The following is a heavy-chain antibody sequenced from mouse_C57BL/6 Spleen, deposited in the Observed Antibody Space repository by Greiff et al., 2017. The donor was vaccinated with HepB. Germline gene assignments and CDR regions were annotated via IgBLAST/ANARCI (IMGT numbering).Heavy chain of an antibody. J-gene: IGHJ2*01. D-gene: IGHD1-1*01. CDR2: ISYDGSN. V-gene: IGHV3-6*01. CDR3: ARRGLLFDY. CDR1: GYSITSGYY. Sequence: ESGPGLVKPSQSLSLTCSVTGYSITSGYYWNWIRQFPGNKLEWMGYISYDGSNNYNPSLKNRISITRDTSKNQFFLKLNSVTTEDTATYYCARRGLLFDYWGQGTTLTVSS.